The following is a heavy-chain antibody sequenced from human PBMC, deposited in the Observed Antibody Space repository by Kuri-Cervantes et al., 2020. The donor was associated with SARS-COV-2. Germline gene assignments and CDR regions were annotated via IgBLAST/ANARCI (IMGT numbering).Heavy chain of an antibody. CDR2: IYFSGST. J-gene: IGHJ4*02. V-gene: IGHV4-39*01. D-gene: IGHD3-9*01. CDR1: GGSISSSGHY. Sequence: SETLSLTCSVTGGSISSSGHYWGWVRQPPGKGLEWIGSIYFSGSTSYTPSLKSRVTISVDTSKNQFSLKLTSVTATDTAVYYCGRQASDWHIDYWGQGTLVTVSS. CDR3: GRQASDWHIDY.